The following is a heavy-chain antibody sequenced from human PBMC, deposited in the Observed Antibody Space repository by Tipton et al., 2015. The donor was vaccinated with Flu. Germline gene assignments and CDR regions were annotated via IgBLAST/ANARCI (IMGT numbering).Heavy chain of an antibody. CDR1: GFTFSDYG. CDR2: ISSGATSR. CDR3: AKGATGVAGDGYYFDF. J-gene: IGHJ4*02. D-gene: IGHD6-19*01. Sequence: SLRLSCVVSGFTFSDYGMHWVRQAPGKGVEWVTVISSGATSRYYGDSVKGRFTVSRDNSRNTLYLQMDSVTLEDTATYYCAKGATGVAGDGYYFDFWGRGTLVTVSS. V-gene: IGHV3-30*18.